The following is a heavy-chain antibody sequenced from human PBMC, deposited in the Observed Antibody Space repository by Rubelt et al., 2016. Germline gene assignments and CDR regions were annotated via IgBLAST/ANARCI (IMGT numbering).Heavy chain of an antibody. Sequence: QVQVVQSGAEVKKPGASVKVSCKASGYTFTDFAVNWVRQAPGQRLEWMGWINAGNGNTRYSQKFQDRVTITRDTSASTVSMDLRSLRSDDTAVYYWARGRWSTTTAAYYLDYWGQGTLITVSS. CDR1: GYTFTDFA. CDR3: ARGRWSTTTAAYYLDY. CDR2: INAGNGNT. V-gene: IGHV1-3*01. J-gene: IGHJ4*02. D-gene: IGHD1-1*01.